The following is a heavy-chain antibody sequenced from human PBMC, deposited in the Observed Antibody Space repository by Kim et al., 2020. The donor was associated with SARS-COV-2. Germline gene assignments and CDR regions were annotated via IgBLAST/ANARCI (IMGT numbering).Heavy chain of an antibody. Sequence: GESLKISCKGSGYSFTSYWISWVRQMPGKGLEWMGRIDPSDSYTNYSPSFQGHVTISADKSISTAYLQWSSLKASDTAMYYCARAKIHDYGDYEGAFDIWGQGTMVTVSS. CDR2: IDPSDSYT. CDR3: ARAKIHDYGDYEGAFDI. J-gene: IGHJ3*02. D-gene: IGHD4-17*01. CDR1: GYSFTSYW. V-gene: IGHV5-10-1*01.